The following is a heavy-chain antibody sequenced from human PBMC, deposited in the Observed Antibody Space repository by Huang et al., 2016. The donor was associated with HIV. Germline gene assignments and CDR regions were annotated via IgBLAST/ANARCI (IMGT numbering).Heavy chain of an antibody. CDR1: GFTFSRYG. CDR2: ISYDGSNK. D-gene: IGHD3-22*01. CDR3: AKDRNSAYLDY. Sequence: QVQLVESGGGVVQPGRSLRLSCAAVSGFTFSRYGMHWVRQAPGKGLEWVAVISYDGSNKYDADSVKGRFTISRDNSKNTLYLEMNSLRVEDTGVYYCAKDRNSAYLDYWGQGTLVTVSS. J-gene: IGHJ4*02. V-gene: IGHV3-30*18.